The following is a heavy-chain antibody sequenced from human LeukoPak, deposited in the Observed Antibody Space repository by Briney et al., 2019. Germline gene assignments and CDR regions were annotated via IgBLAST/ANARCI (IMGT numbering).Heavy chain of an antibody. CDR3: AKVPVYGDQSDY. J-gene: IGHJ4*02. CDR1: GFDFYRYA. V-gene: IGHV3-30*04. Sequence: GGSLRLSCAASGFDFYRYALHWVRQAPGKGLEWVAGISYDGRNTYYGDSVKGRFTISRDNSKDTLSLQMNSLRAEDTAVYYCAKVPVYGDQSDYWGQGTLVTVSS. CDR2: ISYDGRNT. D-gene: IGHD4-17*01.